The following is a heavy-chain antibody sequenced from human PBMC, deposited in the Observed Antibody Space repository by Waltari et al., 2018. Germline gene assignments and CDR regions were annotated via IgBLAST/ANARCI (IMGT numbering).Heavy chain of an antibody. D-gene: IGHD2-2*01. J-gene: IGHJ5*02. V-gene: IGHV4-34*01. CDR1: GGSFSGYY. Sequence: QVQLQQWGAGLLKPSETLSLTCAVYGGSFSGYYWSWIRQPPGKGLEWIGEINHSGSTNYNPSLKSRVTISVDTSKNQFSLKLSSVTAADTAVYYCARGLPRYCSSTSCYRFGMGWFDPWGQGTLVTVSS. CDR2: INHSGST. CDR3: ARGLPRYCSSTSCYRFGMGWFDP.